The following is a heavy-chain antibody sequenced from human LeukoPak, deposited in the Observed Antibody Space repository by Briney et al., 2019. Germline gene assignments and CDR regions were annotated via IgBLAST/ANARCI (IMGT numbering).Heavy chain of an antibody. CDR2: INPNSGGT. J-gene: IGHJ6*02. CDR1: GYTFTGYY. Sequence: ASVKVSCKASGYTFTGYYMHWVRQAPGQGLERMGWINPNSGGTNYAQKFQGRVTMTRDTSISTAYMELSRLRSDDTAVYYCARDPTVTTYYYDGMDVWGQGTTVTVSS. CDR3: ARDPTVTTYYYDGMDV. D-gene: IGHD4-11*01. V-gene: IGHV1-2*02.